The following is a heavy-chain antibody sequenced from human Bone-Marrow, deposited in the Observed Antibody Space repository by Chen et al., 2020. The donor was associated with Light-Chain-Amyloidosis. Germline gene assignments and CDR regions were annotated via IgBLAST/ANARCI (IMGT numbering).Heavy chain of an antibody. D-gene: IGHD5-12*01. J-gene: IGHJ4*02. Sequence: EVQLEQSGPEVKTPVESLKISCTGSGYTFPTYWIGWVRQMPGKGLEWMGVIYPDDSDARYSPSFEGQVTISADKSITTAYLQWRSMKASDTAMYYCARRRDGYNLDYWGQGTLVTVSS. CDR3: ARRRDGYNLDY. CDR1: GYTFPTYW. V-gene: IGHV5-51*01. CDR2: IYPDDSDA.